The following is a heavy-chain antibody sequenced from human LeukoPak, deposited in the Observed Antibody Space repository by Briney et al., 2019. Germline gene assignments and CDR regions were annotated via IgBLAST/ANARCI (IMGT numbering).Heavy chain of an antibody. CDR3: ARADIVVVPAAAYYYGMDV. CDR2: INHSGST. J-gene: IGHJ6*02. Sequence: SETLSLTCTVSGGSISSYYWSWIRQPPGKGLEWIGEINHSGSTNYNPSLKSRVTISVDTSKNQFSLKLSSVTAADTAVYYCARADIVVVPAAAYYYGMDVWGQGTTVTVSS. V-gene: IGHV4-34*01. CDR1: GGSISSYY. D-gene: IGHD2-2*01.